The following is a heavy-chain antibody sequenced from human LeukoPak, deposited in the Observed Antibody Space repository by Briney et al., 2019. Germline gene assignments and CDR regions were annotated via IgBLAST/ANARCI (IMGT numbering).Heavy chain of an antibody. V-gene: IGHV3-7*01. Sequence: PGGSLRLSCVASGFTFSSYGMHWVRQAPGKGLEWVAKIKQDGSEKYYVDSVKGRFTVSRDNAENSLYLQMNSLRAEDTAIYYCARVPPTVGSSDIWGQGTMVTVSS. CDR3: ARVPPTVGSSDI. J-gene: IGHJ3*02. CDR2: IKQDGSEK. D-gene: IGHD5/OR15-5a*01. CDR1: GFTFSSYG.